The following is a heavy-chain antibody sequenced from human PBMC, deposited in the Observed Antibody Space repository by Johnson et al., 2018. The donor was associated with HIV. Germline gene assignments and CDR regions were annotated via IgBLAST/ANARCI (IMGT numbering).Heavy chain of an antibody. V-gene: IGHV3-23*04. Sequence: VQLVESGGGVVQPGRSLRLSCAASGFTFSSYAMSWVRQAPGKGLEWVSAISGSGGSTYYADSVKGRFTISRDNSKNSLYLQMNSLGAEDTAVYYCASRGVVVTAIPKFGAFDIWGQGTMVTVSS. CDR1: GFTFSSYA. CDR3: ASRGVVVTAIPKFGAFDI. D-gene: IGHD2-21*02. CDR2: ISGSGGST. J-gene: IGHJ3*02.